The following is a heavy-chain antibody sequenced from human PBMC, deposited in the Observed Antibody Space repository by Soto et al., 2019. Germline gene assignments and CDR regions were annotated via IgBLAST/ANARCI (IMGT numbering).Heavy chain of an antibody. Sequence: EVQLLESGGGLVQPGGSLRLSCAASGFTFSNYAMSWVRQAPGKGLEWVSAISGSGGHTYYPDSVKGRFTISRDNSKNTLNLERNGRRAEDRAVYYCAKGSGEYYGSGVWGGGHHDAFDIWGQGPMVTVSS. CDR3: AKGSGEYYGSGVWGGGHHDAFDI. D-gene: IGHD3-10*01. J-gene: IGHJ3*02. CDR1: GFTFSNYA. CDR2: ISGSGGHT. V-gene: IGHV3-23*01.